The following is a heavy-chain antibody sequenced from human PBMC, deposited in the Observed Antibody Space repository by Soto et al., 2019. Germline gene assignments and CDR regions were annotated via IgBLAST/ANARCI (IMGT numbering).Heavy chain of an antibody. CDR1: GFTFDDYA. CDR2: ISWNSGSI. D-gene: IGHD7-27*01. V-gene: IGHV3-9*01. CDR3: AKGFRDWGLFDY. J-gene: IGHJ4*02. Sequence: GGSLRLSCAASGFTFDDYAMHWVRQAPGKGLEWVSGISWNSGSIGYADSVKGRFTISRDNAKNSLYLQMNSLRAEDTALYYCAKGFRDWGLFDYWGQGTLVTVSS.